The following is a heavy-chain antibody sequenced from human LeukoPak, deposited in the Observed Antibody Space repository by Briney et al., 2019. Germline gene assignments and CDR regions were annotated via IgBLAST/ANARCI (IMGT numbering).Heavy chain of an antibody. J-gene: IGHJ4*02. CDR1: DGSISSDDYN. Sequence: SETLSLTCTVSDGSISSDDYNWSWIRQPPGKGPEWIGYIFYRGSTYYNPSLKSRVTISVDTSKNQFSLKLSSVTAADTALYYCARVIDVAAAGYFDSWGQGTQVTVSS. V-gene: IGHV4-30-4*01. CDR2: IFYRGST. D-gene: IGHD6-13*01. CDR3: ARVIDVAAAGYFDS.